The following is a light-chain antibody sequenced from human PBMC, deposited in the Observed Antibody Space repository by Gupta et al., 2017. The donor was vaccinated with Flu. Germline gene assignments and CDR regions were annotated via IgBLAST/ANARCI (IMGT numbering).Light chain of an antibody. CDR3: SSYTRTTTLV. V-gene: IGLV2-14*03. CDR1: SSDIGSYKY. J-gene: IGLJ2*01. Sequence: TSSDIGSYKYVSWYQQNPGKAPQLLIYDGTNRPSGVSTRFSGSKSDDTASLTISGLQAEDEADYYCSSYTRTTTLVFGGGTRLTVL. CDR2: DGT.